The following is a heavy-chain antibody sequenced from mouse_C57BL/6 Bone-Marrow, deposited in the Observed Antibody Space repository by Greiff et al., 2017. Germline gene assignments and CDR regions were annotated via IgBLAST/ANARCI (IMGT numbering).Heavy chain of an antibody. V-gene: IGHV1-69*01. Sequence: QVQLQQPGAELVMPGASVKLSCKASGYTFTSYWMHWVKQRPGQGLEWIGEIDPTDSYTNYNQKFKGKSTLTVDKSSSTAYMQLSSLTSEGSAVYDCARSIYDCDERYYAMDYWGQGTSVTVSS. CDR2: IDPTDSYT. CDR3: ARSIYDCDERYYAMDY. D-gene: IGHD2-4*01. CDR1: GYTFTSYW. J-gene: IGHJ4*01.